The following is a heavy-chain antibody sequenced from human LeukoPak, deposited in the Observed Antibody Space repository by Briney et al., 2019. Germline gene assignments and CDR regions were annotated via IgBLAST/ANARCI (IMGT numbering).Heavy chain of an antibody. J-gene: IGHJ3*02. CDR2: INPSGGST. CDR3: ARQARWDGYNLATDTDAFDI. CDR1: GYTFTSYY. D-gene: IGHD5-24*01. V-gene: IGHV1-46*01. Sequence: ASVKVSCNVSGYTFTSYYMHWVRQAPGQGLEWMGVINPSGGSTSYAQKFQGRVTMTRDTSTSTVYMELSSLRSEDTAVYYCARQARWDGYNLATDTDAFDIWGQGTMVTVSS.